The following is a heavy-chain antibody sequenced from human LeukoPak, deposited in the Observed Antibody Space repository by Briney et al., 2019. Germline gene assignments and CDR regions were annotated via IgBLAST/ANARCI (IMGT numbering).Heavy chain of an antibody. CDR1: GFTFSSYA. D-gene: IGHD5-12*01. CDR3: AKKKSYSGYAPPFDY. J-gene: IGHJ4*02. Sequence: GGSLGLSCAASGFTFSSYAMSWVRQAPGKGLEWVSAISGSGGSTYYADSVKGRFTISRDNSKNTLYLQMNSLRAEDTAVYYCAKKKSYSGYAPPFDYWGQGTLVTVSS. CDR2: ISGSGGST. V-gene: IGHV3-23*01.